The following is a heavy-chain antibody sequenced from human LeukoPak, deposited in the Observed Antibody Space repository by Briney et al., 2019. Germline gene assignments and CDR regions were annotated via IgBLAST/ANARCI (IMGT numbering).Heavy chain of an antibody. CDR3: ARGGPSLDAFDI. V-gene: IGHV3-64*01. CDR1: GFTFSSYA. J-gene: IGHJ3*02. CDR2: IISNGGST. D-gene: IGHD3-16*01. Sequence: GGSLRLSCAASGFTFSSYAMHWVRQAPGKGLEYVSAIISNGGSTYYANSVKGRFTISRANSKNTLYLQMGSLRAEDMAVYYCARGGPSLDAFDIWGQGTMVTVSS.